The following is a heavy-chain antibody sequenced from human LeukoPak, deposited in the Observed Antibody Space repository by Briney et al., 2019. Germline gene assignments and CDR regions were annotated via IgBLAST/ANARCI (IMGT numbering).Heavy chain of an antibody. D-gene: IGHD3-22*01. CDR1: GFTFSSYA. J-gene: IGHJ4*02. CDR2: ISGSGGST. V-gene: IGHV3-23*01. CDR3: AKEDSSGYYVGMYYFDY. Sequence: GGSLRLSCAASGFTFSSYAMSWVRQAPGKGLEWVSAISGSGGSTYYADSVKGRFAISRDNSKNTLYLQMNSLRAEDTAVYYCAKEDSSGYYVGMYYFDYWGQGTLVTVSS.